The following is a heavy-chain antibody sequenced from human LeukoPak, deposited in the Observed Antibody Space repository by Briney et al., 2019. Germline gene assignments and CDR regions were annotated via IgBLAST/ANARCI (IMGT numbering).Heavy chain of an antibody. Sequence: PGGSLRLSCAASGFTFSNAWMSWVRQAPGKGLERVGRIKSKTDGGTTDYAAPVKGRFTISRDDSQNTLYLQMNSLKTEDTAVYYCTTGAPRAYSGSYSNCWGQGTLVTVSS. J-gene: IGHJ4*02. CDR3: TTGAPRAYSGSYSNC. D-gene: IGHD1-26*01. V-gene: IGHV3-15*01. CDR1: GFTFSNAW. CDR2: IKSKTDGGTT.